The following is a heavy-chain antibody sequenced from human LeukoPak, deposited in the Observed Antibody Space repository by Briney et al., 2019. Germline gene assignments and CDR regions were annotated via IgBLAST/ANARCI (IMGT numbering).Heavy chain of an antibody. J-gene: IGHJ4*02. CDR2: IYPGDSDT. CDR3: ARQSYYYGSGSYYHFDY. V-gene: IGHV5-51*01. CDR1: GYSFTSYW. D-gene: IGHD3-10*01. Sequence: GESLKISCKGSGYSFTSYWIGWVRQMPGKGLEWMGIIYPGDSDTRYSPSFQGQVTISADKSISTAYLQWSSLKASDTAMYYCARQSYYYGSGSYYHFDYWGQETLVTVSS.